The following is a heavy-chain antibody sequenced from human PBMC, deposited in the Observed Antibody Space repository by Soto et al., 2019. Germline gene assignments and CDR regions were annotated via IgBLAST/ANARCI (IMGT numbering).Heavy chain of an antibody. CDR1: GYTFTSYG. J-gene: IGHJ4*02. Sequence: QVQLVQSGGEVKKPGASVKVSCKASGYTFTSYGVAWVRQAPGQGLEWMGWISGYNDNTNYAQNLQGRVTMTTDTSTTTAYMELRSLRSDDTAVYYCARVPYDNNGPPFYWGLGTLVTVSS. V-gene: IGHV1-18*04. D-gene: IGHD3-22*01. CDR3: ARVPYDNNGPPFY. CDR2: ISGYNDNT.